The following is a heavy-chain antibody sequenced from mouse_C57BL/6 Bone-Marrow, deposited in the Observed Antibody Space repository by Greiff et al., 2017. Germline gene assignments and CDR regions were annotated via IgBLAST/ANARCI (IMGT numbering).Heavy chain of an antibody. V-gene: IGHV1-82*01. CDR1: GYAFSSSW. Sequence: VKLMESGPELVKPGASVKISCKASGYAFSSSWMNWVKQRPGKGLEWIGRIYPGDGDTNYNGKFKGKATLTADKSSSTAYMQLSSLTSEDSAVYFGARRTVVGRYFDVWGTGTTVTVSS. CDR2: IYPGDGDT. D-gene: IGHD1-1*01. J-gene: IGHJ1*03. CDR3: ARRTVVGRYFDV.